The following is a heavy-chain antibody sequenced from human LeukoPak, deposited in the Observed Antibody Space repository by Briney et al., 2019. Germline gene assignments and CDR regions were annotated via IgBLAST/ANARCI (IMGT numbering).Heavy chain of an antibody. CDR3: ARESITMVRGVIWGYYYYYYMDV. Sequence: ASVKVSCKASGYTFTSYAMNWVRQAPGQGLEWMGWISAYNGNTNYAQKLQGRVTMTTDTSTSTAYMELRSLRSDDTAVYYCARESITMVRGVIWGYYYYYYMDVWGKGTTVTISS. D-gene: IGHD3-10*01. CDR1: GYTFTSYA. V-gene: IGHV1-18*01. J-gene: IGHJ6*03. CDR2: ISAYNGNT.